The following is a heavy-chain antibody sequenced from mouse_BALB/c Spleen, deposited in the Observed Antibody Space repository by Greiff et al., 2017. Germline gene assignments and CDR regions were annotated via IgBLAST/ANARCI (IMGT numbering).Heavy chain of an antibody. CDR3: ASQDGYYTWFAY. V-gene: IGHV1S29*02. Sequence: EVQLQQSGPELVKPGASVKISCKASGYTFTDYNMHWVKQSHGKSLEWIGYIYPYNGGTGYNQKFKSKATLTVDNSSSTAYMELRSLTSEDSAVYYCASQDGYYTWFAYWGQGTLVTVSA. CDR2: IYPYNGGT. D-gene: IGHD2-3*01. CDR1: GYTFTDYN. J-gene: IGHJ3*01.